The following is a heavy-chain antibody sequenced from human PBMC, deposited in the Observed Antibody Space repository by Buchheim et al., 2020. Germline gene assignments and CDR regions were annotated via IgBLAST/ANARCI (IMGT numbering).Heavy chain of an antibody. J-gene: IGHJ4*02. CDR3: ASGYYDSSGYERNFDY. V-gene: IGHV3-30-3*01. Sequence: QVQLVESGGGVVQPGRSLRLSCAASGFTFSSYAMHWVRQAPGKGLVWVAVISYDGSNKYYADSVKGRFTISRDNSKNTPYLQMNSLRAEDTAVYYCASGYYDSSGYERNFDYWGQGTL. CDR2: ISYDGSNK. CDR1: GFTFSSYA. D-gene: IGHD3-22*01.